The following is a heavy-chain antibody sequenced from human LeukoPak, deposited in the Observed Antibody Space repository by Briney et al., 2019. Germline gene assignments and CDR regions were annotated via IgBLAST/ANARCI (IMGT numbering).Heavy chain of an antibody. CDR2: ISYDGSNK. D-gene: IGHD4-17*01. CDR3: ARENYGDYDFPDWFDP. J-gene: IGHJ5*02. Sequence: GGSLRLSCAASGFTFSSYGMHWVRQAPGKGLEWVAVISYDGSNKYYADSVKGRFTISRDNAKNSLYLQMNSLRAEDTAVYYCARENYGDYDFPDWFDPWGQGTLVTVSS. CDR1: GFTFSSYG. V-gene: IGHV3-30*03.